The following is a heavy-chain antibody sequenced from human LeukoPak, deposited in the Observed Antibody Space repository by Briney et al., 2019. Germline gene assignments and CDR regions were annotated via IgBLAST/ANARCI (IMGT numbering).Heavy chain of an antibody. CDR2: IIPIFGTA. Sequence: SVKVSCKASGVTFSSYAISWVRQAPGQGLEWMGGIIPIFGTANYAQKFQGRVTITTDESTSTAYMELSSLRSEDTAVYYCARPQSSGPYLWGNWFDPWGQGTLVTVSS. CDR3: ARPQSSGPYLWGNWFDP. J-gene: IGHJ5*02. CDR1: GVTFSSYA. V-gene: IGHV1-69*05. D-gene: IGHD6-19*01.